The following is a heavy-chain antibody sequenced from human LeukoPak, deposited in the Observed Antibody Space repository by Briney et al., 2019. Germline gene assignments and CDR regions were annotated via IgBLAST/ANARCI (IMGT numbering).Heavy chain of an antibody. CDR2: ISSSSSSYI. CDR1: GFTFSSYS. D-gene: IGHD2-2*01. Sequence: SGGSLRLSCAASGFTFSSYSMNWVRQAPGKGLEWVSSISSSSSSYIYYADSVKGRFTISRDNAKNSLYLQMNSLRAEDTAVYYCARGSEYQLLLPDWDIWGQGTMVTVSS. V-gene: IGHV3-21*01. J-gene: IGHJ3*02. CDR3: ARGSEYQLLLPDWDI.